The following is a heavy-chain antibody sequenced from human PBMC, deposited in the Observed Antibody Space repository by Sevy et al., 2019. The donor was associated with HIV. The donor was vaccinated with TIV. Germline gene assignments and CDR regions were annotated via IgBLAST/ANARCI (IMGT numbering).Heavy chain of an antibody. J-gene: IGHJ6*02. CDR1: EFIFSDYA. V-gene: IGHV3-23*01. Sequence: GGSLRLSCAASEFIFSDYAMNWVRQTPGKGLEWLSSINGKGRSTHYADSVAGRFTISRDNSKNTLYLQMNSLRAEDTAVYYCAKTINSGGGAVPAANYYYYGMDVWGQGTTVTVSS. CDR2: INGKGRST. CDR3: AKTINSGGGAVPAANYYYYGMDV. D-gene: IGHD2-2*01.